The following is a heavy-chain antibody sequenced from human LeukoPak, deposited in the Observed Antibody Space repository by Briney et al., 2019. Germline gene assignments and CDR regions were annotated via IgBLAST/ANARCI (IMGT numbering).Heavy chain of an antibody. D-gene: IGHD1-1*01. CDR3: ANEVRPNDY. J-gene: IGHJ4*02. CDR2: IDISGGST. V-gene: IGHV3-23*01. Sequence: PGGSLRLSCAASGFSFSSHAMCWVRQAPGKGLEWVSSIDISGGSTYYADSVQGRFTISRDNSKNTLYLQMNSLRAEDTALYYCANEVRPNDYWGQGTLATVSS. CDR1: GFSFSSHA.